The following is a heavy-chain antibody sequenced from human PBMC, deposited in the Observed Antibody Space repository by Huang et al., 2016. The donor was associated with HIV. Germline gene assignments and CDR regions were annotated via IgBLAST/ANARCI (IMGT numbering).Heavy chain of an antibody. D-gene: IGHD3-22*01. J-gene: IGHJ4*02. CDR1: GFSISSYW. CDR2: INREGSST. CDR3: ARDPRIQSWLNFFDY. Sequence: EVQLVESGGGLVQPGGSLRLSCAASGFSISSYWMHWVRQAPGKGVGWLARINREGSSTRSADSVKGRVTISRDNAKNTLYLQMNSLRAEDTAVYYCARDPRIQSWLNFFDYWGQGTLVSVSS. V-gene: IGHV3-74*01.